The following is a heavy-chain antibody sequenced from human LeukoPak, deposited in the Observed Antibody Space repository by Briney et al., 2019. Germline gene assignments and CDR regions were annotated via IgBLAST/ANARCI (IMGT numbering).Heavy chain of an antibody. J-gene: IGHJ4*02. V-gene: IGHV3-30-3*01. CDR2: MSYGGANE. CDR1: GFTFTNYA. Sequence: PGGSLRLSCAASGFTFTNYALHWVRQAPGKGLEWVAVMSYGGANEYYADSVKGRFTISRDDSKNTLYLQMNSLRAEDAAVYYCAKGGRGYWGQGTLVTVSS. CDR3: AKGGRGY.